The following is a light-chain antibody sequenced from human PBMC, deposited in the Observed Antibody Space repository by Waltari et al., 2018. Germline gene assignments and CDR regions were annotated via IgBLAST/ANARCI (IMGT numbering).Light chain of an antibody. Sequence: IVLTQSPGTLSLSPGERATISCRAGQSVSSDYLAWYQQRPGQAPRLLIFDASSRAAGIPDRFSGSGSGTDFSLTISRLEPEDFAVYYCQQYGSLPWTFGQGTRVEIK. CDR3: QQYGSLPWT. V-gene: IGKV3-20*01. CDR1: QSVSSDY. CDR2: DAS. J-gene: IGKJ1*01.